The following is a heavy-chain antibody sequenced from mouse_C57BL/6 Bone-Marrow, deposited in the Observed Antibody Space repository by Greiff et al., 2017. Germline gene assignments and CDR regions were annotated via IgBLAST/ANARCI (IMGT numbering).Heavy chain of an antibody. CDR3: AREGGHDYGSPFDY. Sequence: QVQLQQSGAELVRPGTSVKVSCKASGYAFTNYLIEWVKQRPGQGLEWIGVINPGSGGTNYNEKFKGKATLTADKSSSTAYMQLSSLTSEDSAVYFCAREGGHDYGSPFDYWGQGTTLTVSS. CDR1: GYAFTNYL. D-gene: IGHD1-1*01. J-gene: IGHJ2*01. V-gene: IGHV1-54*01. CDR2: INPGSGGT.